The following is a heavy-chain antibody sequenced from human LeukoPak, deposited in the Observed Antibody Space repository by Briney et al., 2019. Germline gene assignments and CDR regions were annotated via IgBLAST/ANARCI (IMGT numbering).Heavy chain of an antibody. D-gene: IGHD2-2*01. CDR1: GFTFSSYA. CDR3: ARDIIVVVPAAI. J-gene: IGHJ4*02. CDR2: ISYDGSNK. V-gene: IGHV3-30-3*01. Sequence: GGSLRLSCAASGFTFSSYAMHWVRQAPGKGLEWVAVISYDGSNKYYADSVKGRFTISRDNSKNTLYLQMNSLRAEDTAVYYCARDIIVVVPAAIWGQGTLVTVSS.